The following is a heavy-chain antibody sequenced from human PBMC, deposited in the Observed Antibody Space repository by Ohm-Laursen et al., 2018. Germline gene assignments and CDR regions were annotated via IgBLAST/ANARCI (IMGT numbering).Heavy chain of an antibody. CDR3: ARGSLNGLDV. V-gene: IGHV3-74*01. D-gene: IGHD3-16*01. Sequence: GSLRLSCAAPGFTFSTYPMHWVRQGPGKGVVWVSRADSGGSTTSYEDSVKGRFTISRDNAKNTLYLQMNSLRAEDTAVYYCARGSLNGLDVWGQGTTVTVSS. J-gene: IGHJ6*02. CDR1: GFTFSTYP. CDR2: ADSGGSTT.